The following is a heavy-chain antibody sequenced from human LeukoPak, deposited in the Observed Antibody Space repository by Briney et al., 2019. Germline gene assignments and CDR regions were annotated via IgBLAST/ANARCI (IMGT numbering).Heavy chain of an antibody. CDR2: IDPSDSYT. CDR1: GYTFPSFW. V-gene: IGHV5-10-1*01. D-gene: IGHD6-6*01. CDR3: ARQGYTRSSYDF. Sequence: PGESLKISCKGSGYTFPSFWITWVRQMPGKGLEWMGMIDPSDSYTSYSPSFQGHVTISADKSITTAYLQWSSLKASDTALYYCARQGYTRSSYDFWGQGTLVTVSS. J-gene: IGHJ4*02.